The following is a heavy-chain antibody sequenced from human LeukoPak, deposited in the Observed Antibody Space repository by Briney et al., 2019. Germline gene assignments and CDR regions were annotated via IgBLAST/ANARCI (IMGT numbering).Heavy chain of an antibody. D-gene: IGHD6-19*01. CDR3: AIEYSTGWSRTDY. Sequence: GGSLRLSCAASGFTFSSFAMSWVRQAPGKGLEWVSAISGSGGSTYYADSVKGRFTISRDNSKSTLSLQMNSLRAEGTAVYYCAIEYSTGWSRTDYWGQGSLVTVSS. V-gene: IGHV3-23*01. CDR2: ISGSGGST. J-gene: IGHJ4*02. CDR1: GFTFSSFA.